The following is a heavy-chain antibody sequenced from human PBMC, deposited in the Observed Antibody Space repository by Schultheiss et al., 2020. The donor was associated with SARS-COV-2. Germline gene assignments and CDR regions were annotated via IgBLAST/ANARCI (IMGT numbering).Heavy chain of an antibody. D-gene: IGHD1-26*01. CDR1: GFTFSSYG. Sequence: GGSLRLSCAASGFTFSSYGMHWVRQAPGKGLEWVSAISGSGGSTYYADSVKGRFTISRDNAKNSLYLQMNSLRAEDTAVYYCARDRINSGSYIFWFDPWGQGTLVTVSS. V-gene: IGHV3-21*01. CDR2: ISGSGGST. J-gene: IGHJ5*02. CDR3: ARDRINSGSYIFWFDP.